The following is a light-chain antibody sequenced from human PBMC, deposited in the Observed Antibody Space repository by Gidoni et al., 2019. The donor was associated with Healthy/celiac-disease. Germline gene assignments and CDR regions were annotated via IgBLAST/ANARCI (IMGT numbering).Light chain of an antibody. CDR2: LGS. J-gene: IGKJ2*01. CDR1: QSLLHSNGYNC. Sequence: IVMTQSPLSLPVTPGEPASISCRSSQSLLHSNGYNCLDWYLQKPGQSPQLLIYLGSNRASGVPDRFSGSGSGTDFTLKISRVEPEDVGVYYCMQALQTPRYTFGQGTKLEIK. V-gene: IGKV2-28*01. CDR3: MQALQTPRYT.